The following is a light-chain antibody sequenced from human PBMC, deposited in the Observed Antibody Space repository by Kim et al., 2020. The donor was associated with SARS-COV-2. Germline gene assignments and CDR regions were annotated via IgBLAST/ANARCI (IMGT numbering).Light chain of an antibody. Sequence: ASVGDRVTITCQASQDISNYLNWYQQKPGKAPKLLIYDASNLETGVPSRFSGNGSGTDFTFTISSLQPEDIATYYCQQYDNLPKYTFGQGTKLEI. CDR2: DAS. J-gene: IGKJ2*01. CDR1: QDISNY. V-gene: IGKV1-33*01. CDR3: QQYDNLPKYT.